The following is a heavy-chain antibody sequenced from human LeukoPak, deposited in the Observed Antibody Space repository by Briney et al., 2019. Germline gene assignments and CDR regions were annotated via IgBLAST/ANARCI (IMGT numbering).Heavy chain of an antibody. Sequence: GGTLRLSCAASGFTFSSYWMSWVRQAPGKGLEWVANIKQDGSEKYYVDSVKGRFTISGDNAKNSLYLQMNSLRAEGTAVYYCAREEHYGAFDIWGQGTMVTVSS. V-gene: IGHV3-7*01. CDR2: IKQDGSEK. CDR1: GFTFSSYW. CDR3: AREEHYGAFDI. J-gene: IGHJ3*02. D-gene: IGHD4-17*01.